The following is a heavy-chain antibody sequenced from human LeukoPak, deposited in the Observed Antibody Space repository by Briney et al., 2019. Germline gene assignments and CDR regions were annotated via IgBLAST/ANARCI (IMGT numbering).Heavy chain of an antibody. V-gene: IGHV1-18*01. Sequence: ASVKVSCKASGGTFSKYTISWVRQRPGQGLEWMGWISAYNGNTNYAQKLQGRVTMTTDTSTSTAYMELRSLRSDDTAVYYCASRSRENWFDPWGQGTLVTVSS. CDR2: ISAYNGNT. J-gene: IGHJ5*02. CDR3: ASRSRENWFDP. CDR1: GGTFSKYT. D-gene: IGHD1-26*01.